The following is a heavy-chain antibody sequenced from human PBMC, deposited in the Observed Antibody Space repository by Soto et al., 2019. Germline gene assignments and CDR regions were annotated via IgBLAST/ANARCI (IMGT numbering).Heavy chain of an antibody. J-gene: IGHJ3*01. V-gene: IGHV3-7*04. Sequence: EVQLVESGGGLVQPGGSLRLSCAASGYTFSTYWMSWVRQAPGKGLEWVANIKQDGSEKWYVDSVKGRFTISRDNAKKSXXLQMNSLRVEDTAVYYCARGDYHDNSGPFSDAFDVWGQGTMVTVSS. CDR2: IKQDGSEK. D-gene: IGHD3-22*01. CDR3: ARGDYHDNSGPFSDAFDV. CDR1: GYTFSTYW.